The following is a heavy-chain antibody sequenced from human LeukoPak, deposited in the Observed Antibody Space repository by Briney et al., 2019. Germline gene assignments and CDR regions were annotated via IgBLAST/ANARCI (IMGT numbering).Heavy chain of an antibody. Sequence: NPSETLSLTCTVSGGSISSGGYSWSWIRQHPGKGLEWIGYIYYSGSTYYNPSLKSRVTISVDTSKNQFSLKLSSVTAADTAVYYCARAPGSYSSSSYYYMDVWGKGTTVTVSS. J-gene: IGHJ6*03. D-gene: IGHD6-6*01. V-gene: IGHV4-31*03. CDR3: ARAPGSYSSSSYYYMDV. CDR1: GGSISSGGYS. CDR2: IYYSGST.